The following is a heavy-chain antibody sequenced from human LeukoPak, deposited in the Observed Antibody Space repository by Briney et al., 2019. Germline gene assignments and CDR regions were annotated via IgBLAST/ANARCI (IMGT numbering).Heavy chain of an antibody. CDR1: GFTFSDFT. CDR2: ISGSGTNT. J-gene: IGHJ4*02. D-gene: IGHD2-21*01. V-gene: IGHV3-23*01. Sequence: PGGSLRLSCAASGFTFSDFTMSWVRRAPGKGLEWVSAISGSGTNTYYSGSVRGRFTISRDNSNNRLYLQMNSVRAEDTAMYFCAKDTAVILTAPFDSWGQGTLVTVSS. CDR3: AKDTAVILTAPFDS.